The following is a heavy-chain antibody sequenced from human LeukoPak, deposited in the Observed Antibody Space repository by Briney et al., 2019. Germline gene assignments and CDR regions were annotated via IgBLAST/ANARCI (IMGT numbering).Heavy chain of an antibody. D-gene: IGHD3-10*01. CDR3: ARDSVLDI. CDR1: GGSISSGSYY. J-gene: IGHJ3*02. Sequence: SETLSLTCTVSGGSISSGSYYWSWIRQPAGKGLEWIGRIYTSGSTNYNPSLKSRVTISVDTSKNQFSLKLSSVTAADTAVYYCARDSVLDIWGQGTMVTVSS. V-gene: IGHV4-61*02. CDR2: IYTSGST.